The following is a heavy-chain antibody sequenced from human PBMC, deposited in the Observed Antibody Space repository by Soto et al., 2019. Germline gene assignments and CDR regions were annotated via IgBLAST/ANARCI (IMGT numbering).Heavy chain of an antibody. Sequence: PSETLSLTCFVSGGSVTSHHWSWIRQFPGQGLEWIGYIYYTGITNYNSSLKSRVTISIDTSNKQFSLKLTSVTAADTAVYYCAREVPPHHYFDYWGQGALVTVS. CDR2: IYYTGIT. CDR1: GGSVTSHH. CDR3: AREVPPHHYFDY. V-gene: IGHV4-59*02. J-gene: IGHJ4*02.